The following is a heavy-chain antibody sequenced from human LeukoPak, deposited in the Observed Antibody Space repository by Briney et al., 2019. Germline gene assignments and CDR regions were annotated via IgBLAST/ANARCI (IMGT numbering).Heavy chain of an antibody. CDR3: AKASLYYDSRWGGDY. D-gene: IGHD3-22*01. J-gene: IGHJ4*02. CDR2: ISSSSSYI. V-gene: IGHV3-21*04. Sequence: GGSLRLSCAASGFTFSSYSMNWVRQAPGKGLEWVSSISSSSSYIYYADSVKGRFTISRDNAKNSLYLQMNSLRAEDTAVYYCAKASLYYDSRWGGDYWGQGTLVTVSS. CDR1: GFTFSSYS.